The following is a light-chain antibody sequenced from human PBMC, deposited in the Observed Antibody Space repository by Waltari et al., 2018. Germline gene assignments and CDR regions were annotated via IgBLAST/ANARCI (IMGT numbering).Light chain of an antibody. V-gene: IGLV2-14*01. CDR1: SSDVGGYNY. CDR2: EVS. Sequence: QSALTQPASVSGSPGQSITISCTGTSSDVGGYNYVSWYQQHPGKAPKLMIYEVSNRPAGVSTRFSCSKSGNTASLTISGLRAEDEADYYCSSYPSSSTLVVFGGGTKRTVL. J-gene: IGLJ2*01. CDR3: SSYPSSSTLVV.